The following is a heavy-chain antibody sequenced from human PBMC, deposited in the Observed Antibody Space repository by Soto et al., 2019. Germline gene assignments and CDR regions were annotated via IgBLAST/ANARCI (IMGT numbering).Heavy chain of an antibody. CDR3: TTFHSSGSETFDS. CDR1: GFTFYNAW. D-gene: IGHD3-10*01. Sequence: EVQLVESGGGLVKPGGSLRLSCETSGFTFYNAWMNWVRQAPGKGLEWVARIKRKRDGETRDYAAPVKGRSTISRDDSKNTLYLQMDSLKTEDTSVYYCTTFHSSGSETFDSWGQGTLVTVSP. V-gene: IGHV3-15*07. J-gene: IGHJ4*02. CDR2: IKRKRDGETR.